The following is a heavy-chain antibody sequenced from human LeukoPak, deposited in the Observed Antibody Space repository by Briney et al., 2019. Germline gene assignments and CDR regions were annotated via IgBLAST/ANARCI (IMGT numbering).Heavy chain of an antibody. J-gene: IGHJ4*02. CDR3: ARVVTIFGVVRVY. V-gene: IGHV4-61*02. CDR1: GGSISSGSYY. CDR2: IHTSGST. Sequence: KAAQTLSLTCTVSGGSISSGSYYWSWIRQPAGKGLEWIGRIHTSGSTNSNPSLKSRVTISVDTSKNQFSLKLSSVTAADTAVYYCARVVTIFGVVRVYWGQGTLVTVSS. D-gene: IGHD3-3*01.